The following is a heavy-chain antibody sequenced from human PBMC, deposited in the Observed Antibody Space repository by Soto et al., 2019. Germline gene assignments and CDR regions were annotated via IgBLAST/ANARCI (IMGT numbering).Heavy chain of an antibody. CDR3: AAGILYRGGSTPVDY. CDR2: IYYSGST. Sequence: PSETLSLTCTVSGGSISSYYWSWIRQPPGKGLEWIGYIYYSGSTNYNPSLKSRVTISVDTSKNQFSLKLSSVTAADTAVYYCAAGILYRGGSTPVDYWGQGTLVTVSS. V-gene: IGHV4-59*01. J-gene: IGHJ4*02. CDR1: GGSISSYY. D-gene: IGHD6-19*01.